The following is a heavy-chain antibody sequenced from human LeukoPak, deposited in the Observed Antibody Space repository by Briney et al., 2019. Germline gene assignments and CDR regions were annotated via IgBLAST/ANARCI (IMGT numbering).Heavy chain of an antibody. CDR3: ATSDDSSGSD. CDR1: GFTFSGYW. V-gene: IGHV3-7*01. D-gene: IGHD3-22*01. CDR2: INLDGSVR. Sequence: PGGSLRLSCAASGFTFSGYWMSWVRQAPGKGLEWVANINLDGSVRHYVDSARGRFTISRDNAKNSLYLQMNSLRAEDTALYQCATSDDSSGSDWGQGALVTVSS. J-gene: IGHJ4*02.